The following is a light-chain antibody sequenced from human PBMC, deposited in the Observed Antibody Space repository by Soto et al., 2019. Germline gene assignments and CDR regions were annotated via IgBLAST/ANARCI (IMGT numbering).Light chain of an antibody. CDR3: HVWDSSSGHYI. V-gene: IGLV3-21*02. Sequence: SSVLTQPPSVSVAPGQTARISCGGNNIGRKSVHGYQQKPGRAPVVVVYDDSDRPSGIPERFSGANSGDTATLTISRVEAGDEADYYCHVWDSSSGHYIFGTGTKVTV. CDR2: DDS. CDR1: NIGRKS. J-gene: IGLJ1*01.